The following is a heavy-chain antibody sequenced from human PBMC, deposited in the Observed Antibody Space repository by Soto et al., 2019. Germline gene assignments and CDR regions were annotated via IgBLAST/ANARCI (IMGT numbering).Heavy chain of an antibody. CDR1: GFTFSSYS. V-gene: IGHV3-48*01. J-gene: IGHJ6*04. D-gene: IGHD6-13*01. CDR2: SYSSSSTA. CDR3: ARYRESSSGMDV. Sequence: ESGGGLVQPGGSLRLSCAAFGFTFSSYSMNWVRQAPGKGLEWVSYSYSSSSTAYYADSVRGRFTISRDNAKNSLYLQMNSLRAEDTAVYYCARYRESSSGMDVWGKGTTVTVSS.